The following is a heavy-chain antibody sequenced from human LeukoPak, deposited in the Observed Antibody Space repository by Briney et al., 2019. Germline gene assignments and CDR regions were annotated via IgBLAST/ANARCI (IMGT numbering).Heavy chain of an antibody. V-gene: IGHV4-31*03. CDR2: IHNSRGT. D-gene: IGHD4-23*01. Sequence: SETLSLTCTVSGDSISGGTYLWAWIRQHPGKGLEWIGSIHNSRGTSYNPSLESRLTISVDTSENQFFLKMSYVTAADTAMYYCGKVGGNSNSWGQGTLVTVSS. CDR1: GDSISGGTYL. J-gene: IGHJ5*02. CDR3: GKVGGNSNS.